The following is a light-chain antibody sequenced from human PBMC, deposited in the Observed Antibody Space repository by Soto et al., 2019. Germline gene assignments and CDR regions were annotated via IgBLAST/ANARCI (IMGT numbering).Light chain of an antibody. CDR3: QQYGTSRFT. J-gene: IGKJ3*01. CDR2: GAS. CDR1: QSISNSY. V-gene: IGKV3-20*01. Sequence: EKATLSCRASQSISNSYLAWYQQKPGQAPRLLVYGASSRATGIPDRFSGSGSGTDFTLTISRLEPEDFAMYYCQQYGTSRFTFGPGTNVDIK.